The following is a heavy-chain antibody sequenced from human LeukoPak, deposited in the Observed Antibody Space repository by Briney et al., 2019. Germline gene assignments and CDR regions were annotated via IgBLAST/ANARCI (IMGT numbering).Heavy chain of an antibody. CDR3: AKDLYYYDSSGYSA. CDR2: ISYDGSNK. J-gene: IGHJ5*02. V-gene: IGHV3-30*18. CDR1: GFTFSSYG. D-gene: IGHD3-22*01. Sequence: PGGYLRLSCAASGFTFSSYGMHWVRQAPGKGLEWVAVISYDGSNKYYADSVKGRFTISRDNSKNTLYLQMNSLRAEDTAVYYCAKDLYYYDSSGYSAWGQGTLVTVSS.